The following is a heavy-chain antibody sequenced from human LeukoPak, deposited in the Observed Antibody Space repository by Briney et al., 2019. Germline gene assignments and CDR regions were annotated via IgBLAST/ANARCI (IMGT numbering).Heavy chain of an antibody. CDR2: IIPILGIA. CDR1: GGTFSSYT. V-gene: IGHV1-69*02. D-gene: IGHD2-2*01. J-gene: IGHJ5*02. Sequence: ASVKVSCKASGGTFSSYTISWVRQAPGQGLEWMGRIIPILGIANYAQKFQGGVTITADKSTSTAYMELSSLRSEDTAVYYCARVPLVVPAATNNWFDPWGQGTLVTVSS. CDR3: ARVPLVVPAATNNWFDP.